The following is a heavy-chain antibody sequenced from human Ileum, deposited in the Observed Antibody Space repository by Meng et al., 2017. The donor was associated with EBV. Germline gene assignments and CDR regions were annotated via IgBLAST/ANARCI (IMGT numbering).Heavy chain of an antibody. CDR3: TRVGDYAYKD. D-gene: IGHD4-17*01. CDR1: GLTFSSYW. J-gene: IGHJ1*01. Sequence: EVQLVESXXGLVQPGGXLRLSCAASGLTFSSYWMHWVRQGPGQGLVWVSRINGDGSSTSYADSVKGRFTISRDNAKNALYLQMNNLKPEDTAMYYCTRVGDYAYKDWGQGTLVNVSS. CDR2: INGDGSST. V-gene: IGHV3-74*01.